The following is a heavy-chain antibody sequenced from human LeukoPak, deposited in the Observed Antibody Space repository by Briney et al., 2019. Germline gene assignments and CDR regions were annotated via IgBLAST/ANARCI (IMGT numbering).Heavy chain of an antibody. CDR2: IRTKANNYVT. CDR3: ARGFYDSSAYFDS. V-gene: IGHV3-73*01. CDR1: GFSVSSIY. J-gene: IGHJ4*02. D-gene: IGHD3-22*01. Sequence: GGSLRLSCAAPGFSVSSIYLSWVRQASGKGLEWVCLIRTKANNYVTAYAASMKGRFTISRDDSKNTAYLQMNSLKTEDTAVYYCARGFYDSSAYFDSWGQGSLVTVSS.